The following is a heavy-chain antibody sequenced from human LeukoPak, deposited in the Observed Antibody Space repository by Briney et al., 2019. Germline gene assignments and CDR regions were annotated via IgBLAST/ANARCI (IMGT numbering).Heavy chain of an antibody. J-gene: IGHJ4*02. Sequence: GGSLRLSCAASGFTFSSYAMSWVRQAPGKGLEWVSAISGSGGSTYYADSVKGRFTISRDNSKNTLYLQMNSLRAEDTAVYYCAKVPPGPLGRFLEWFTIISWYFDYWGQGTLVTVSS. D-gene: IGHD3-3*01. V-gene: IGHV3-23*01. CDR2: ISGSGGST. CDR3: AKVPPGPLGRFLEWFTIISWYFDY. CDR1: GFTFSSYA.